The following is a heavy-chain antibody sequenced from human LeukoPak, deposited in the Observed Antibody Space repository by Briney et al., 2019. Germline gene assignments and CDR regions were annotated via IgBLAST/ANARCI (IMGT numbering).Heavy chain of an antibody. CDR3: ARDRGNVYYMDV. D-gene: IGHD1-1*01. CDR1: GGSISSYY. V-gene: IGHV4-59*01. CDR2: IYHSGST. Sequence: PSETLSLTCTVSGGSISSYYWSWIRQPPGKGLEWIGYIYHSGSTNYNPSLKSRVTISVDTSKNQFSLKLSSVTAADTAVYYCARDRGNVYYMDVWGKGTTVTVSS. J-gene: IGHJ6*03.